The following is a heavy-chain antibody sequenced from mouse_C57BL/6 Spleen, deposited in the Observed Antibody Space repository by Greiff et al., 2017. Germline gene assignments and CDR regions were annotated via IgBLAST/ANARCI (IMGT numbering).Heavy chain of an antibody. CDR2: IDPNSGGT. Sequence: QVQLQQPGAELVRPVASVKLSCKASGYTFTSYWMHWVKQRPGRGFEWIGRIDPNSGGTKYNETFMSKATLTVDKPFSTAYSQLSSLTSEDSAVYYCARGRTYGDAMDYWGQGTSVTVSS. J-gene: IGHJ4*01. V-gene: IGHV1-72*01. CDR3: ARGRTYGDAMDY. D-gene: IGHD1-1*02. CDR1: GYTFTSYW.